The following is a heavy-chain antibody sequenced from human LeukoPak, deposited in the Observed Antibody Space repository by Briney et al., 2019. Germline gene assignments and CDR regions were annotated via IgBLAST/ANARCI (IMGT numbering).Heavy chain of an antibody. CDR2: INSDGSST. D-gene: IGHD3-3*01. V-gene: IGHV3-74*01. Sequence: GGSLRLSCAASGFTFSSYWMHWVRQAPGKGLVWVSRINSDGSSTSYADSVKGRFTISRDNAKNTLYLQINSLRAEDTAVYYCARDGTYYDFWSGEYGMDVWGQGTTVTVSS. J-gene: IGHJ6*02. CDR3: ARDGTYYDFWSGEYGMDV. CDR1: GFTFSSYW.